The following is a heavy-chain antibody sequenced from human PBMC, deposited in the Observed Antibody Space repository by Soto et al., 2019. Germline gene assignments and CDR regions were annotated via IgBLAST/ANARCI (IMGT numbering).Heavy chain of an antibody. CDR3: ARVLGYCSSCQSYYYYYGMDV. Sequence: ASVKVSCKASGYTFTSYGISWVRQAPGQGLEWMGWISAYNGNTNYAQKLQGRVTMTTDTSTSTAYMELRSLRSDDTAVYYCARVLGYCSSCQSYYYYYGMDVWGQGTTVTAP. V-gene: IGHV1-18*04. J-gene: IGHJ6*02. CDR1: GYTFTSYG. D-gene: IGHD2-2*01. CDR2: ISAYNGNT.